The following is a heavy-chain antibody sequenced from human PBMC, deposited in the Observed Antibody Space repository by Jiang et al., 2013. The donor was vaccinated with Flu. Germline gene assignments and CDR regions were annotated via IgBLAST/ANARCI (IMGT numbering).Heavy chain of an antibody. CDR3: ARDDSFHYYSLGY. CDR1: GGSISSGDYY. J-gene: IGHJ4*02. D-gene: IGHD3-22*01. Sequence: GGSISSGDYYWSWIRQPPGKGLEWIGYIYYSGSTYYNPSLKSRVTISVDTSKNQFSLKLSSVTAADTAVYYCARDDSFHYYSLGYWGQGTLVTVSS. CDR2: IYYSGST. V-gene: IGHV4-30-4*01.